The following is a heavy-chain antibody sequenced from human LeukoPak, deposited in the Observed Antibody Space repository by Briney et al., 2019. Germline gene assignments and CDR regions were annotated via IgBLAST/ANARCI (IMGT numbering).Heavy chain of an antibody. V-gene: IGHV4-34*01. D-gene: IGHD3-16*02. Sequence: PSETLSLTCAVYGGSFSGYYWSWIRQPPGKGLGWIGEINHSGSTNYNPSLKSRVTISVDTSKNQFSLKLSSVTAADTAVYYCARNVYVWGSYRFDYWGQGTLVTVSS. CDR3: ARNVYVWGSYRFDY. CDR2: INHSGST. J-gene: IGHJ4*02. CDR1: GGSFSGYY.